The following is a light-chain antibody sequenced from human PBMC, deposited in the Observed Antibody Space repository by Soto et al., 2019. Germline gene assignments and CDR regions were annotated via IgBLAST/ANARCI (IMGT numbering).Light chain of an antibody. CDR2: GAS. J-gene: IGKJ1*01. CDR1: QSVDSAF. V-gene: IGKV3-20*01. Sequence: EIVLTQSPASLSLSLGERATLSCRASQSVDSAFFAWYQQTAGQPPRLLIHGASRRAAGIPDRFSGSGSGTDFSLTISRLEPEDFAVYYCQQYASSVTFGQGTQVEI. CDR3: QQYASSVT.